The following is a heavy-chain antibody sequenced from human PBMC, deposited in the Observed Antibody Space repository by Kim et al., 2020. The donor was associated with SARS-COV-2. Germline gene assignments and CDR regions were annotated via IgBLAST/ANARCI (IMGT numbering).Heavy chain of an antibody. Sequence: GSTNYNPSLKRRVTLSGDTSKNPFSLKLSSVTAADTAVYYCARTGRGFDPWGQGTLVTVSS. CDR2: GST. D-gene: IGHD2-15*01. CDR3: ARTGRGFDP. V-gene: IGHV4-34*01. J-gene: IGHJ5*02.